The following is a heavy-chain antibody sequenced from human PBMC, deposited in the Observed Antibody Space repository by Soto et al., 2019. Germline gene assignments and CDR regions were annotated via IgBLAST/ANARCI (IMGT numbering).Heavy chain of an antibody. Sequence: QTLSLTCAISGDSVSSNNAAWNWIRQSPSRGLEWLGRTYYRSKWYTDYAVSVKGRITIDPDTSKNQLSLQLNSVTPEDTAVYYCAKESAMVRGIINPFDYWGQGIPVTVSS. CDR3: AKESAMVRGIINPFDY. CDR1: GDSVSSNNAA. J-gene: IGHJ4*02. D-gene: IGHD3-10*01. V-gene: IGHV6-1*01. CDR2: TYYRSKWYT.